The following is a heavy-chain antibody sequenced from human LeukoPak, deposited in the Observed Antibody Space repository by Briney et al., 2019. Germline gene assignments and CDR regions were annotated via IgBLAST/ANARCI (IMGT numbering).Heavy chain of an antibody. CDR3: AKPAAAGDFDY. CDR2: ISDDYGSNT. J-gene: IGHJ4*02. D-gene: IGHD6-13*01. V-gene: IGHV3-23*01. Sequence: GGSLRLSCTASGFTFTNYAMNWVRQAPGKGLDWVSGISDDYGSNTVYADSVKGRFTVSRDNSKNTVYLQMNSLRAEDTAVYYCAKPAAAGDFDYWGQGTLVTVSS. CDR1: GFTFTNYA.